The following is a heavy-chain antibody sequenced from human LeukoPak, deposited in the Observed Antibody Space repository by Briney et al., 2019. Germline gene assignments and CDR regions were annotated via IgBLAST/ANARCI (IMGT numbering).Heavy chain of an antibody. J-gene: IGHJ4*02. CDR2: IYYSGST. Sequence: SETLSLTCTVSGGSISSYYWSWIRQPPGKGLEWIGYIYYSGSTNYNPSLKSRVTISVDTSKNQLSLKLSSVTAADTAVYYCARGAYDFWSGYTLDYWGQGTLVTVSS. V-gene: IGHV4-59*01. CDR1: GGSISSYY. D-gene: IGHD3-3*01. CDR3: ARGAYDFWSGYTLDY.